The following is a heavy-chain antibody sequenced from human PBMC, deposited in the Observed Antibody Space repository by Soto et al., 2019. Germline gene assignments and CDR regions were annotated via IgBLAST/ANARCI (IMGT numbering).Heavy chain of an antibody. CDR3: AKDSGYSSGWY. V-gene: IGHV3-23*01. J-gene: IGHJ4*02. CDR2: ISGGGGTT. CDR1: GFTFSNYA. D-gene: IGHD6-19*01. Sequence: EVQLLESGGGLVQPGGSLRLSCAASGFTFSNYAMNWVRQAPGKGLEWVSGISGGGGTTYNADSVKGRFTISRDNSKNTLYLQMNNLRAEDTAIYYCAKDSGYSSGWYWGQGTLVTVSS.